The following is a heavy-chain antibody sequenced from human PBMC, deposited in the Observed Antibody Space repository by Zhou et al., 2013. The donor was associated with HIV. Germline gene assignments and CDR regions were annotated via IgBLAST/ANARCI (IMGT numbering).Heavy chain of an antibody. CDR2: IIPMFGTA. Sequence: QVQLVQSGAEVKKPGSSVKVSCKTSGGTLTSYAIGWVRQAPGQGLEWMGGIIPMFGTANYAQKFQGRVAITTDESTSTAYMELSSLTSDDTAVYFCARDKYTSSWLFDFWGQGTLVTVSP. D-gene: IGHD6-13*01. CDR3: ARDKYTSSWLFDF. CDR1: GGTLTSYA. V-gene: IGHV1-69*05. J-gene: IGHJ4*02.